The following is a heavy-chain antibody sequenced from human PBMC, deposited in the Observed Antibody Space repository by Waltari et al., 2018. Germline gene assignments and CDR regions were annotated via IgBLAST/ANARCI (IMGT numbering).Heavy chain of an antibody. CDR1: GFTFDDSA. J-gene: IGHJ3*02. CDR3: AKEYEKDAFDI. Sequence: EVQLVASGGGLVQPGRSLRLSCAASGFTFDDSAMHWVRQAPGKGLGWVSGNSWNSGSIGYADSVKCRFTISRDKAKNSLYLQMNSLRAEDTALYYCAKEYEKDAFDIWGQGTMVTVSS. D-gene: IGHD3-16*01. CDR2: NSWNSGSI. V-gene: IGHV3-9*01.